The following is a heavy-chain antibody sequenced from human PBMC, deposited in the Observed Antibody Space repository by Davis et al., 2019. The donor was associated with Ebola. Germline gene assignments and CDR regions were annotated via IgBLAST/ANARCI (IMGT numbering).Heavy chain of an antibody. D-gene: IGHD3-22*01. Sequence: PSETLSLTCTVSGGSINNYYWSWIRQAPGKGLEWIGHIYYSGSTNSNPSLTSRVTMSVDTSKSQFSLRLTSVTAADTAMYYCARSATSGYLADFWGQGILVTVSS. V-gene: IGHV4-59*01. CDR3: ARSATSGYLADF. CDR1: GGSINNYY. CDR2: IYYSGST. J-gene: IGHJ4*02.